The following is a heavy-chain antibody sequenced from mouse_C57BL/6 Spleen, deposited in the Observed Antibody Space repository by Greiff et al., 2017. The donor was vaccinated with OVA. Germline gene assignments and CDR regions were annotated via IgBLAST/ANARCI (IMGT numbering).Heavy chain of an antibody. CDR2: IYPGSGST. J-gene: IGHJ4*01. Sequence: VQLQQSGAELVKPGASVKMSCKASGYTFTSYWITWVKQRPGQGLEWIGDIYPGSGSTNYNEKFKSKATLTVDTSSSTAYMQLSSLTSEDSAVYYCARGGSTVVYYYAMDYWGQGTSVTVSS. CDR3: ARGGSTVVYYYAMDY. CDR1: GYTFTSYW. V-gene: IGHV1-55*01. D-gene: IGHD1-1*01.